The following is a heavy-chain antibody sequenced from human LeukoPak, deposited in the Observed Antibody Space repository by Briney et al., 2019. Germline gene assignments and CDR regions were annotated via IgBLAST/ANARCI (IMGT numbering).Heavy chain of an antibody. CDR1: GGSITSDY. J-gene: IGHJ5*02. CDR2: IFTSGST. CDR3: SRGGANDL. Sequence: PSETLSLTCTVVGGSITSDYWSWIRQPAGKGLEWIGRIFTSGSTTYNPSLKSRVTMSLDTSKNQFFPKLSSVTAADTAAYFCSRGGANDLWGQGTLVTVSS. D-gene: IGHD4/OR15-4a*01. V-gene: IGHV4-4*07.